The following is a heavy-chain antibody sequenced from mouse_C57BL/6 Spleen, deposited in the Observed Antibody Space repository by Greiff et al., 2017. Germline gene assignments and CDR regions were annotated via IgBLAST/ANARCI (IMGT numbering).Heavy chain of an antibody. V-gene: IGHV5-9-1*02. Sequence: EVQVVESGAGLVKPGGSLKLSCAASGFTFSSYAMSWVRQTPEKRLERVAYISSGGDYIYYADTVKGRFTISRENARNTLYLQMSSLKSEDTAMNYCTRGDGYDDYAMDYWGQGTSVTVSS. J-gene: IGHJ4*01. CDR1: GFTFSSYA. CDR2: ISSGGDYI. CDR3: TRGDGYDDYAMDY. D-gene: IGHD2-2*01.